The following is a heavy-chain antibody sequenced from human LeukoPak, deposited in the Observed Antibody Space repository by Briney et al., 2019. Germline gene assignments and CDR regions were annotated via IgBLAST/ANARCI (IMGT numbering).Heavy chain of an antibody. D-gene: IGHD6-13*01. CDR2: IYYSGST. Sequence: SDTLSLTCTVSGGSMSGYFWSWIRQPPGKGLEWIGYIYYSGSTNYNTSLKSRVTISVDTSKNQFSLKLSSVTAADTAVYYCARSITSSWYGDFQHWGQGTLVTVSS. J-gene: IGHJ1*01. CDR3: ARSITSSWYGDFQH. V-gene: IGHV4-59*07. CDR1: GGSMSGYF.